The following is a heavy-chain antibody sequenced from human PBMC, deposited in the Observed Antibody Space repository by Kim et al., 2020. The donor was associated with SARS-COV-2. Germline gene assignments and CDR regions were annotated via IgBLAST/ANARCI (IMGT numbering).Heavy chain of an antibody. Sequence: GGSLRLSCAASGFTFSSYCMNWVRQAPGKGLEWVSCISSNGSSTSYADSVKGRFTISRDNAKNTLYLQMNSLRAEDTAMYYCARARALRMYSSSWY. J-gene: IGHJ2*01. V-gene: IGHV3-21*01. CDR2: ISSNGSST. CDR3: ARARALRMYSSSWY. CDR1: GFTFSSYC. D-gene: IGHD6-19*01.